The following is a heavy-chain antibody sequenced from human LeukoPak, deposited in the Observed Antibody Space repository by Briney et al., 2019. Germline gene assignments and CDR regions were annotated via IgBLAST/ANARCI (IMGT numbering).Heavy chain of an antibody. J-gene: IGHJ4*02. CDR2: INHSGST. CDR1: GGSISSGYY. D-gene: IGHD3-10*01. CDR3: ARVHITMVRGVIITYYFDY. V-gene: IGHV4-34*01. Sequence: SGTLSLTCAVSGGSISSGYYWSWIRQPPGKGLEWIGEINHSGSTNYNPSLKSRVTISVDTSKNQFSLKLSSVTAADTAVYYCARVHITMVRGVIITYYFDYWGQGTLVTVSS.